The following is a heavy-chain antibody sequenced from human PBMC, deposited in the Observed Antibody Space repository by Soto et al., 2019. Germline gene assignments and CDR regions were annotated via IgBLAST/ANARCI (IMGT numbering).Heavy chain of an antibody. Sequence: QVQLVQSGAEVKKPGASVKVSCNTSGYTFTSYGVNWVRQAPGQGLEWMGWISGYNGDTYFAQEVKGRATMRKDAGTNPASLELRNLRSDDSAIYYCARSKWDLPSDYWGQGTLFSVSS. CDR3: ARSKWDLPSDY. D-gene: IGHD1-26*01. V-gene: IGHV1-18*04. CDR1: GYTFTSYG. CDR2: ISGYNGDT. J-gene: IGHJ4*02.